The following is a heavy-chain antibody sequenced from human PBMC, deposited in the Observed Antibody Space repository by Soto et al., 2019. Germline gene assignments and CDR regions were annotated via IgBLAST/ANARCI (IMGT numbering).Heavy chain of an antibody. V-gene: IGHV1-69*02. J-gene: IGHJ4*02. D-gene: IGHD2-15*01. CDR1: GCTLTELS. CDR3: ATLPPRIVVTVLPIPS. Sequence: ASVKVSCKVSGCTLTELSMHWVRQAPGKGLEWMGRIIPILGIANYAQKFQGRVTITADKSTSTAYMELSSLRSEDTAVYYCATLPPRIVVTVLPIPSWGQGTLVTVSS. CDR2: IIPILGIA.